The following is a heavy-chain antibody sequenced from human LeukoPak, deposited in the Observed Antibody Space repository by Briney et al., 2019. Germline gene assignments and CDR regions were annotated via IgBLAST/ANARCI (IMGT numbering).Heavy chain of an antibody. CDR3: ARHSREGSAWYLVGGPTDY. CDR1: GGSFSGYY. D-gene: IGHD2-15*01. J-gene: IGHJ4*02. V-gene: IGHV4-34*01. Sequence: PSETLSLTCAVYGGSFSGYYWSWIRQPPGKGLEWIGEINHSGSTYYNPSLKSRVTISVDTSKNQFSLKLTSVTAADTAVYYCARHSREGSAWYLVGGPTDYWGQGTLVTVSS. CDR2: INHSGST.